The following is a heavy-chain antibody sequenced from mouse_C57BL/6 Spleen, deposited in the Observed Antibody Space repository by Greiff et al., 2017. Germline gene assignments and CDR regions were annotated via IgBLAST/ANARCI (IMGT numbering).Heavy chain of an antibody. D-gene: IGHD2-3*01. CDR1: GFTFSSYA. CDR2: ISSGGDYI. Sequence: EVKVEESGEGLVKPGGSLKLSCAASGFTFSSYAMSWVRQTPEKRLEWVAYISSGGDYIYYADTVKGRFTISRDNARNTLYLQMSSLKSEDTAMYYCTRFYDGYFLYAMDYWGQGTSVTVSS. CDR3: TRFYDGYFLYAMDY. V-gene: IGHV5-9-1*02. J-gene: IGHJ4*01.